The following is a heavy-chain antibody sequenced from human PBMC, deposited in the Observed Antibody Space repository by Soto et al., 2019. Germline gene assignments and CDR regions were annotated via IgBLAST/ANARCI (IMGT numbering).Heavy chain of an antibody. D-gene: IGHD1-7*01. J-gene: IGHJ6*03. Sequence: QVQLQESGPGLVKPSETLSLTCTVSGGSISRNNYYWGWIRQPPGKGLEWIGSIYYSGRTDFNPALKSRVTISVDTAKNQCSLKLSSVTAADTAVYYCARHPLELWLQSYCTDVWGKGTTVTVSS. CDR1: GGSISRNNYY. CDR2: IYYSGRT. V-gene: IGHV4-39*01. CDR3: ARHPLELWLQSYCTDV.